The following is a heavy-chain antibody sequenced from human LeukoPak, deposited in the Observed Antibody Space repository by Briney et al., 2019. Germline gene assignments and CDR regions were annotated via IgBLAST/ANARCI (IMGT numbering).Heavy chain of an antibody. CDR2: IYYSGST. Sequence: SETLSLTCTVSGGSISTYFWSWIRQPPGKGLEWIAHIYYSGSTTYNPSLKSRDTISVDTSKNQFSLKLSSVTAADTAVYYCARHKTGGTYPLDYWGQGTLVTVSS. CDR1: GGSISTYF. V-gene: IGHV4-59*08. J-gene: IGHJ4*02. CDR3: ARHKTGGTYPLDY. D-gene: IGHD1-26*01.